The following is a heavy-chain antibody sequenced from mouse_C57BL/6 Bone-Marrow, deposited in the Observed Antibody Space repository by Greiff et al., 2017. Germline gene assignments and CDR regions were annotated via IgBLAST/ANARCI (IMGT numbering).Heavy chain of an antibody. D-gene: IGHD2-4*01. CDR3: SKTCYDYDCGCYSMDY. CDR2: IYPGSGNT. V-gene: IGHV1-76*01. CDR1: GYTFTGYY. Sequence: QVQLQQSGAELVRPGASVKLSCKASGYTFTGYYINWVKQRPGQGLEWIARIYPGSGNTYYNEKFKGKATLTAYPSSSPAYMQLSCLTSEGSAVYVCSKTCYDYDCGCYSMDYCGQGTSATVSS. J-gene: IGHJ4*01.